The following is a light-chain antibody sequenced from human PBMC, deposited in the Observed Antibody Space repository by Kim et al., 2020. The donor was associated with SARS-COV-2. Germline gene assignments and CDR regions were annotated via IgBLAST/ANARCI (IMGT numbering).Light chain of an antibody. J-gene: IGKJ4*01. CDR3: QQLNAFPLT. V-gene: IGKV1-12*01. CDR2: STS. CDR1: ESIGSW. Sequence: SASVGDRVPITCRASESIGSWLAWYQQKPGEAPSLLIYSTSNLHSGVPSMFSGSGYGTDFTLTVSSLQPEDSAVYYCQQLNAFPLTFGGGTKLEI.